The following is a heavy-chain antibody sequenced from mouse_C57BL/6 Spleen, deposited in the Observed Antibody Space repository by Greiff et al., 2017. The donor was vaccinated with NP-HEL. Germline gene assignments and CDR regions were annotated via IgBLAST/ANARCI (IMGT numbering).Heavy chain of an antibody. CDR2: INPSSGYT. CDR1: GYTFTSYW. D-gene: IGHD2-12*01. V-gene: IGHV1-7*01. CDR3: AVYDEGYYFDY. Sequence: VQLQQSGAELVRPGASVTLSCKASGYTFTSYWMHWVKQRPGQGLEWIGYINPSSGYTKYNQKFKDKATLTADKSSSTAYMQLSSLTYEDSAVYYCAVYDEGYYFDYWGQGTTLTVSS. J-gene: IGHJ2*01.